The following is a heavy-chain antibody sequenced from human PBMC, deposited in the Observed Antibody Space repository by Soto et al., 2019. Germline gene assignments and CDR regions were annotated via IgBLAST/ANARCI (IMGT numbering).Heavy chain of an antibody. J-gene: IGHJ5*02. CDR2: INPNSGGT. Sequence: QVQLVQSGAEVKKPGASVKVSCKASGYTFTGYYRHWVRQAPGQGLEWMGWINPNSGGTNYAQKFQGWVTMTRDTSISTGCMELSRLRSDDTAVYYCARGHLTGIAAADPNWFDPWGRGSLVTVS. D-gene: IGHD6-13*01. V-gene: IGHV1-2*04. CDR1: GYTFTGYY. CDR3: ARGHLTGIAAADPNWFDP.